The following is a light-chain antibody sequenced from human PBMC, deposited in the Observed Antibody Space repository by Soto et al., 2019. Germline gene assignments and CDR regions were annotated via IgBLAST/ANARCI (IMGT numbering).Light chain of an antibody. CDR2: AAS. V-gene: IGKV1-39*01. CDR1: HSINNY. Sequence: QMTQSPSSLSASVGDRVIITCRADHSINNYLNWYQQKPGQVPKLLIYAASTLQSGVPSRFSGXXSXXVXXLXXNSLXPXXXAXYYCQQSYSTLGTFGRGTRVEI. J-gene: IGKJ1*01. CDR3: QQSYSTLGT.